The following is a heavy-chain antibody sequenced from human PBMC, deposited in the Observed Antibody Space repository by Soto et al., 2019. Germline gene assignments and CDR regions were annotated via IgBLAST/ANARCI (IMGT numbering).Heavy chain of an antibody. J-gene: IGHJ4*02. D-gene: IGHD3-3*01. CDR3: ARVPRLTHDFWTPREGYFDY. CDR2: IYYSGST. Sequence: QVQLQESGPGLVKPSQTLSLTCTVSGGSISSGDYYWSWIRQPPGKGLEGIGYIYYSGSTYYNPSLKSRVTISVDTSKNQFSLKLSSVTAADTAVYYCARVPRLTHDFWTPREGYFDYWGQGTLVTVSS. V-gene: IGHV4-30-4*01. CDR1: GGSISSGDYY.